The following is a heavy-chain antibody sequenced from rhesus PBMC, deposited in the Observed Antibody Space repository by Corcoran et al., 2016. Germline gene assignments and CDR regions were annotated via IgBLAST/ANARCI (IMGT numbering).Heavy chain of an antibody. Sequence: QLQLQESGPGLVKPSETLSLTCAVSGGSISSSNWWSWIRQPPGKGLEWIGYISDSSGGNSHNPALKSRVHLSTDASRNQISLELNSRTAADTAVYCCARADPRLQPYDAFDFWGQGLGVTVSS. V-gene: IGHV4-65*01. CDR2: ISDSSGGN. CDR1: GGSISSSNW. J-gene: IGHJ3*01. D-gene: IGHD3-9*01. CDR3: ARADPRLQPYDAFDF.